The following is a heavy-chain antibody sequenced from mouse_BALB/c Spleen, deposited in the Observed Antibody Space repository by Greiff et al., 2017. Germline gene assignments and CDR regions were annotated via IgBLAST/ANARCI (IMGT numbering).Heavy chain of an antibody. CDR2: IDPANGNT. CDR3: ARNRHYAMDY. V-gene: IGHV14-3*02. CDR1: GFNIKDTY. Sequence: EVMLVESGAELVKPGASVKLSCTASGFNIKDTYMHWVKQRPEQGLEWIGRIDPANGNTKYDPKFQGKATITADTSSNTAYLQLSSLTSEDTAVYYCARNRHYAMDYWGQGTSVTVSS. D-gene: IGHD2-14*01. J-gene: IGHJ4*01.